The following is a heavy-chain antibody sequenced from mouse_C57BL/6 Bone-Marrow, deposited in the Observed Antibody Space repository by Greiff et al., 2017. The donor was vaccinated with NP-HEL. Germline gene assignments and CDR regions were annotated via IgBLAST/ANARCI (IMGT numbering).Heavy chain of an antibody. CDR1: GYSFIDYN. Sequence: VQLQQSGPELVKPGASVKISCKASGYSFIDYNMNWVKQSNGKSLEWIGVINPNYGTTSYNQKFKGKATLTVDQSSSTAYMQLNSLTSEDSAVYYCALITTVVASYYYDYWGQGTTLTVSS. V-gene: IGHV1-39*01. D-gene: IGHD1-1*01. CDR2: INPNYGTT. CDR3: ALITTVVASYYYDY. J-gene: IGHJ2*01.